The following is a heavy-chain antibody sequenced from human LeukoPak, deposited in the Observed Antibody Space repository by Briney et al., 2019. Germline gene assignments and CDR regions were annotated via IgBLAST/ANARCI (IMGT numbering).Heavy chain of an antibody. V-gene: IGHV4-59*01. CDR1: GGSISSYY. J-gene: IGHJ6*03. Sequence: PSETLSLTCTVSGGSISSYYWSWIRQPPGKGLEWIGYIYYSGSTNYNPSLKSRVTISVDTSKNQFSLKLSSVTAADTAVYYCARVLGGSGSYYKYYYYYMDVWGKGTTVTISS. CDR3: ARVLGGSGSYYKYYYYYMDV. D-gene: IGHD3-10*01. CDR2: IYYSGST.